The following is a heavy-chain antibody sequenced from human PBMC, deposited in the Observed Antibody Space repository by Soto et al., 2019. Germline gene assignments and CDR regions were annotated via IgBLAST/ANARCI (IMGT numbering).Heavy chain of an antibody. V-gene: IGHV3-23*01. CDR2: ISGSGGST. CDR1: GFPFSTYA. D-gene: IGHD6-19*01. Sequence: GGSLRLSCAASGFPFSTYAMSWVRQAPGKGLEWVSAISGSGGSTYYADSVKGRFTISRDNSKNTLYLQMNSLRAEDTAVYYCAKLAVASTVLNNFDYWGQGTLVTVSS. CDR3: AKLAVASTVLNNFDY. J-gene: IGHJ4*02.